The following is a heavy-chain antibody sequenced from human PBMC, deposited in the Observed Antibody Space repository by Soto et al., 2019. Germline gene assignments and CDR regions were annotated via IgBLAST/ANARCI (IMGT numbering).Heavy chain of an antibody. V-gene: IGHV5-51*01. CDR2: IYPGDSDT. CDR3: AGYPAYYDILTGYSFDY. Sequence: PGESLKISCKGSGYSFTSYWIGWVRQMPGKGLEWMGIIYPGDSDTRYSPSFQGQVTISADKSISTAYLQWSSLKASDTAMYYCAGYPAYYDILTGYSFDYWGQGTLVTVPS. D-gene: IGHD3-9*01. CDR1: GYSFTSYW. J-gene: IGHJ4*02.